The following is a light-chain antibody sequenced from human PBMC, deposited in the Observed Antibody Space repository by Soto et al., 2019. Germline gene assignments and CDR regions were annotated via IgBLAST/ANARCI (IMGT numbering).Light chain of an antibody. Sequence: EILMTQSPATLSVSPGERATLSCRASQSVSSNLDWYQQKPGQAPKLLIYDASNRDTGIPARFSGSGSGTKSAHTITSLQFEDFAVYNCQQYNNWPPITFGQGTGLAIK. V-gene: IGKV3D-15*01. CDR1: QSVSSN. CDR2: DAS. J-gene: IGKJ5*01. CDR3: QQYNNWPPIT.